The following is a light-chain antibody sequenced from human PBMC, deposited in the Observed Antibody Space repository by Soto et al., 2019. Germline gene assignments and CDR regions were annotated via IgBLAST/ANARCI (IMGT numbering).Light chain of an antibody. V-gene: IGKV1-6*01. CDR3: QKYNSAPLLT. Sequence: AIQMTQSPSSLSASVGDRVTITCRASQGIRNDLGWYQQKPGKAPKLLIYATSSLESGVPSRFSGSGFGTDFTLTISSLQPEDVATYYCQKYNSAPLLTFGGGTKVEIK. CDR2: ATS. J-gene: IGKJ4*01. CDR1: QGIRND.